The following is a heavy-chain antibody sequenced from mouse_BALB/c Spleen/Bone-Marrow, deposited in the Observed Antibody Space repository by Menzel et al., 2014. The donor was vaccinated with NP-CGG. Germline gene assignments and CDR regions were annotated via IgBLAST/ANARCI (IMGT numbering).Heavy chain of an antibody. CDR1: GFTFSSYG. CDR3: TSLSSMITAAWFAY. J-gene: IGHJ3*01. D-gene: IGHD2-4*01. V-gene: IGHV5-6-3*01. CDR2: IKSNGGST. Sequence: EVQGVESGGGLVQPGGCMKLSCAASGFTFSSYGMSWVRQNIDKRLELVATIKSNGGSTYYPDSVKGRFSISRDNAKNTLYLQMSSLESEDTAMYYCTSLSSMITAAWFAYWGQGTLVTISA.